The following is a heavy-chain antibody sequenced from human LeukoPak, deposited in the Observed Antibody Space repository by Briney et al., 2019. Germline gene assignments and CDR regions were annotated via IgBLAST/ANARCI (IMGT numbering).Heavy chain of an antibody. CDR1: GGSISSGGYY. CDR2: IYYSGST. Sequence: PSETLSLTCTVSGGSISSGGYYWSWIRQHPGKGLEWIGYIYYSGSTYYNPSLKSRVTISVDTSKNQFSLKLSSVTAADTAVYYCARVISNRRVKNQQSYDSSGYSQDAFDIWGQGTMVTVSS. CDR3: ARVISNRRVKNQQSYDSSGYSQDAFDI. J-gene: IGHJ3*02. D-gene: IGHD3-22*01. V-gene: IGHV4-31*03.